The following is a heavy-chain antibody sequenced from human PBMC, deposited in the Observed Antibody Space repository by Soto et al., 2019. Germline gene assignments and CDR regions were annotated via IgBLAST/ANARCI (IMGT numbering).Heavy chain of an antibody. Sequence: PGGSLRLPCADSGFTFSSYARSWVRQAPGKGLEWVSAISNSGGSTYYADSVKGRFTISRDNSKNTLYLQMNSLRAEDTAVYCCAKGTCSGGTCYKLDYWGQGTLVTVSS. CDR3: AKGTCSGGTCYKLDY. J-gene: IGHJ4*01. V-gene: IGHV3-23*01. D-gene: IGHD2-15*01. CDR2: ISNSGGST. CDR1: GFTFSSYA.